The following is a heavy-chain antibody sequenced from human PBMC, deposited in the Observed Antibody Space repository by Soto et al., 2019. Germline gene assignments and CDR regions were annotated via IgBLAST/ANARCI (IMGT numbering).Heavy chain of an antibody. CDR1: GFPFSSYA. Sequence: GGSLRLSCAASGFPFSSYAMSWVRQAPGKGLEWVSAISGSGGSKYYADSVKGRFAISRDNSKNTLYLQMTSLRAEDTAVYYCAKDMARYCRSTNCSCPLDPWGQGTLVTVSS. CDR3: AKDMARYCRSTNCSCPLDP. CDR2: ISGSGGSK. D-gene: IGHD2-2*01. J-gene: IGHJ5*02. V-gene: IGHV3-23*01.